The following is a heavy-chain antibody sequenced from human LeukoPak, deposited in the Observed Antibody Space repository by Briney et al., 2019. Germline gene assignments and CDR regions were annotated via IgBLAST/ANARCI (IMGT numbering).Heavy chain of an antibody. CDR1: GFTFSNYA. CDR3: ARDMAGFDP. Sequence: GGSLRLSCAASGFTFSNYAMTWVRQASGKGLEWVSTISGSDGRTDYADSVKGRFTIFRDNSKNTLYLQMNSLRAEDTAVYYCARDMAGFDPWGQGTLVTVSS. D-gene: IGHD5-24*01. J-gene: IGHJ5*02. CDR2: ISGSDGRT. V-gene: IGHV3-23*01.